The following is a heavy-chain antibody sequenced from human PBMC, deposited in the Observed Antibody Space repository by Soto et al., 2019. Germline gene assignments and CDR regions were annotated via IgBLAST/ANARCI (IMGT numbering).Heavy chain of an antibody. J-gene: IGHJ3*02. CDR1: GGSMNSHDYY. Sequence: QQQLQESGPGLVKPSQTLSLTCTVSGGSMNSHDYYWSWIRQPPGKGLEWIGYIHNSGSTYYNPSLKSRLTISSDMFKNQLSLRLNSVTAADTALYFCARGEVRGPFDIWGQGTKVTVYS. D-gene: IGHD3-10*01. CDR3: ARGEVRGPFDI. V-gene: IGHV4-30-4*01. CDR2: IHNSGST.